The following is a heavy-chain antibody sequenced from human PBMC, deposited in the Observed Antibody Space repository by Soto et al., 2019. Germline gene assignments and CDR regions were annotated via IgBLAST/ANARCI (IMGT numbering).Heavy chain of an antibody. CDR1: GFTFSSYG. CDR2: IWYDGSKE. D-gene: IGHD6-19*01. V-gene: IGHV3-33*01. Sequence: GGSLRLSCVASGFTFSSYGMHWVRQAPGKGLEWVAIIWYDGSKEYYGDSVKGRFTISRDNSKNTLYLQMNSLRADDTAVYYCARGFGSGWERHYYYGMDVWGQGTTVTVSS. CDR3: ARGFGSGWERHYYYGMDV. J-gene: IGHJ6*02.